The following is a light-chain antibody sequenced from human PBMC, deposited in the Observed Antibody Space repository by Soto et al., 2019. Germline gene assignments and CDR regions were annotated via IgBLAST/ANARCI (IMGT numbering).Light chain of an antibody. CDR2: DVT. Sequence: QSALTQPASVSGSPGQSITISCTGTSDDFGGYNYVSWYQQHPGKVPQLIVYDVTNRPSGVSIRFSGSKSGNTASLTISGLQAEDEADYYCSSFVASSGLYVFGTGTKVTVL. CDR3: SSFVASSGLYV. CDR1: SDDFGGYNY. V-gene: IGLV2-14*03. J-gene: IGLJ1*01.